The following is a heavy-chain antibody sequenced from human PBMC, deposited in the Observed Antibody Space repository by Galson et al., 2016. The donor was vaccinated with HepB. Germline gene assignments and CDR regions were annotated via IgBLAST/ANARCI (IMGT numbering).Heavy chain of an antibody. CDR3: ARDPSSGIGNWFDP. CDR1: GFTFSSYS. D-gene: IGHD5-12*01. V-gene: IGHV3-21*01. CDR2: ISSSSSSK. J-gene: IGHJ5*02. Sequence: SLRLSCAASGFTFSSYSMNWVRQAPGKGLEWVSSISSSSSSKYYADSVKGRFTISRDNAQNSLYLQMNSLRAEDTALYYCARDPSSGIGNWFDPWGQGTLVTVSS.